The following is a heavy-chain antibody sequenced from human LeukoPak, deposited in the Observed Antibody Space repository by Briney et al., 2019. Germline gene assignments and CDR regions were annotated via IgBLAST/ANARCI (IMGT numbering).Heavy chain of an antibody. V-gene: IGHV4-59*08. Sequence: SETLSLTCTVSGGSISSHYWSWIRQPPGKGLEWIGYIYYSGSTNYNPSLKNRVTISVDTSKNQFSLKLSSVTAPDTAVYYCARQTETTAFCDRGQGALVSFS. CDR3: ARQTETTAFCD. CDR2: IYYSGST. J-gene: IGHJ4*02. D-gene: IGHD4-17*01. CDR1: GGSISSHY.